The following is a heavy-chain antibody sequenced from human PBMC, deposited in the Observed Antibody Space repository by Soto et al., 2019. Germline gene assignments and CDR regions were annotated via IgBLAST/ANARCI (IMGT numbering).Heavy chain of an antibody. CDR1: AVISSSYW. D-gene: IGHD6-19*01. CDR3: AICKLYSSRPRGY. CDR2: IKQDGSEK. J-gene: IGHJ4*02. V-gene: IGHV3-7*03. Sequence: GGALRPCKAASAVISSSYWKSWVRPPPGKGLEWVANIKQDGSEKYYVDSVKGRFTISRDNAKNSLYLQMNSLRAEDTAVYYCAICKLYSSRPRGYCCQG.